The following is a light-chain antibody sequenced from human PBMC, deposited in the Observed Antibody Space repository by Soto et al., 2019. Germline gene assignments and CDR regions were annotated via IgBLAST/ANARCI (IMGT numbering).Light chain of an antibody. V-gene: IGKV3-15*01. J-gene: IGKJ4*01. CDR1: ESVNSN. CDR2: SAS. Sequence: EIVMTQSPATLSVSQGERATLSCRASESVNSNLAWYQQKPGQAPRLLIYSASARATGIPARFSGSGSGTEFTLTISLLQSEDFAVYYCQQYIKWPLTFGGGTKVEI. CDR3: QQYIKWPLT.